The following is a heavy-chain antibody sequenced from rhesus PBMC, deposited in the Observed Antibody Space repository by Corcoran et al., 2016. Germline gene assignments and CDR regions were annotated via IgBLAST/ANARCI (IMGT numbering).Heavy chain of an antibody. V-gene: IGHV2-174*01. D-gene: IGHD3-34*01. J-gene: IGHJ4*01. CDR3: ARSPGLGDFDY. CDR2: IFWNYDK. Sequence: QVTLKESGPALVKPTQTLTLTCTFSGFSISNSGMGVGWIRHPPGKALEWLALIFWNYDKYYSTSLKSRLTISKATAKNQFVLTMPNRDPWDKATYYCARSPGLGDFDYWVQGVRVTAPS. CDR1: GFSISNSGMG.